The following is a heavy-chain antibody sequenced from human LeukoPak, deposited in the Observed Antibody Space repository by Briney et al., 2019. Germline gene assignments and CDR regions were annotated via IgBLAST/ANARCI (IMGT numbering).Heavy chain of an antibody. CDR2: INPSGGST. CDR1: GYTFTSYY. V-gene: IGHV1-46*01. Sequence: ASVKVSCKASGYTFTSYYMHWVRQAPGQGLEWMGIINPSGGSTSYAQKFQGRVTMTRDMSTSTVYMELSSLSSEDTAVYYCARSPNYREKMDVWGKGTTVTVSS. J-gene: IGHJ6*04. D-gene: IGHD1-1*01. CDR3: ARSPNYREKMDV.